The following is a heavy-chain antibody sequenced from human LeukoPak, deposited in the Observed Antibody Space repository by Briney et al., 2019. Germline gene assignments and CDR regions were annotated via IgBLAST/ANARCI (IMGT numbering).Heavy chain of an antibody. CDR1: GGTFSSYA. Sequence: SVKVSCKASGGTFSSYAISWVRQAPGQGLEWMGGIIPIFGTADYAQKFQGRVTITTDESTSTAYMELSSLRSEDTAVYYCARPAGYCSSTSCYNSFDYWGQGTLVTVSS. V-gene: IGHV1-69*05. J-gene: IGHJ4*02. CDR3: ARPAGYCSSTSCYNSFDY. CDR2: IIPIFGTA. D-gene: IGHD2-2*02.